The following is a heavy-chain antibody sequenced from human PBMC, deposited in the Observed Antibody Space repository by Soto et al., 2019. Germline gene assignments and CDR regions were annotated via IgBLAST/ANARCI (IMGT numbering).Heavy chain of an antibody. J-gene: IGHJ4*02. D-gene: IGHD3-9*01. CDR3: ASDMYYDNLTGSSFDY. CDR2: IIPSFGPA. Sequence: QVQLVQSGAVVKKPGSSVKVSCKASGGTFSSYAISWERQAPGQGLEWMGGIIPSFGPATYAQTFQGRVTITADAATSTADMELGSLRYEDTTVYYCASDMYYDNLTGSSFDYWGEGTLVTVSS. CDR1: GGTFSSYA. V-gene: IGHV1-69*12.